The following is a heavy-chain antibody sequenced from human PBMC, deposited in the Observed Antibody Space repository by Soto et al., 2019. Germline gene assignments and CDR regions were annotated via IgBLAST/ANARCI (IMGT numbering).Heavy chain of an antibody. D-gene: IGHD5-18*01. V-gene: IGHV4-4*02. CDR1: GGSISSSNW. CDR2: IYHSGST. CDR3: ARVGDGYSHNYYGMDV. J-gene: IGHJ6*02. Sequence: PSETLSLTCAVSGGSISSSNWWSWVRQPPGKGLEWIGEIYHSGSTNYNPSLKSRVTISVDKSKNQFSLKLSSVTAADTAVYYCARVGDGYSHNYYGMDVWGQGTTVTVSS.